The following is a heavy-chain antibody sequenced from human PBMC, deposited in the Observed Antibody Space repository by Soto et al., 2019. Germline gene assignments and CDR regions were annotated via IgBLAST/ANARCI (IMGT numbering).Heavy chain of an antibody. D-gene: IGHD2-2*01. J-gene: IGHJ6*02. CDR2: IYYSWST. CDR3: ARERRGVPARYYYGMDV. CDR1: GGSISSGDYY. Sequence: PSETLSLTCTVSGGSISSGDYYWSWIRQPPGKGLEWIGYIYYSWSTYYNPSLKSRVTISVDTSKNRFSLKLSSVTAADTAVYYCARERRGVPARYYYGMDVWGQGTTVTVSS. V-gene: IGHV4-30-4*01.